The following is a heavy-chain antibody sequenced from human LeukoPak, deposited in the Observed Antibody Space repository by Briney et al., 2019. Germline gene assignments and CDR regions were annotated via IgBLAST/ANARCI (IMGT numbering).Heavy chain of an antibody. CDR3: AKKWNYGSGTTFDY. CDR1: GFTFSSYA. V-gene: IGHV3-23*01. CDR2: ISGSGGST. J-gene: IGHJ4*02. Sequence: GGSLRLSCAASGFTFSSYAMSWVRPAPGKGLEWVSAISGSGGSTYYADSVKGRFTISRDNSKNTLYLQMNSLRAEDTAVYYCAKKWNYGSGTTFDYWGQGTLVTVSS. D-gene: IGHD3-10*01.